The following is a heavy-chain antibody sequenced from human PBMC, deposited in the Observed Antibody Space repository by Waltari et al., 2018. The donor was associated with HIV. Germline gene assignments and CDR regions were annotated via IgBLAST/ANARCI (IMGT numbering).Heavy chain of an antibody. V-gene: IGHV3-23*01. D-gene: IGHD6-6*01. Sequence: EVQLLEYGGGLVQPGGSLRPSCAASGFTFSTTALSRVRQGPGKGLEWVSSISGSGSSTYYADSIEGRFTISRDNSKNTLYLQMNSLRAEDTAAYYCAKVPQYISSSIYYYGMDVWGQGTTVTVSS. CDR3: AKVPQYISSSIYYYGMDV. CDR1: GFTFSTTA. J-gene: IGHJ6*02. CDR2: ISGSGSST.